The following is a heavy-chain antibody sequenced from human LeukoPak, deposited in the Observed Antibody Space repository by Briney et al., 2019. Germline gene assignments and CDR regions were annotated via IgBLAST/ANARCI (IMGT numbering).Heavy chain of an antibody. V-gene: IGHV3-48*03. D-gene: IGHD3-10*01. Sequence: GSLRLSCEASGFPFINHEMNWVRQAPGKGLEWLSYISSSGRTTYYADSVKGRFTISRDNSKNTLYLQMNSLRAEDTAVYYCAKSMWDYYGSGSYSIDYWGQGTLVTVSS. J-gene: IGHJ4*02. CDR3: AKSMWDYYGSGSYSIDY. CDR2: ISSSGRTT. CDR1: GFPFINHE.